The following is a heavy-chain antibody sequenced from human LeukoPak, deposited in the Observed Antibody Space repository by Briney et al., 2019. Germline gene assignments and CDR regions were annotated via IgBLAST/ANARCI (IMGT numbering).Heavy chain of an antibody. J-gene: IGHJ4*02. CDR2: IYYSGST. CDR3: AKSGYRRGPYYFDY. D-gene: IGHD3-3*01. Sequence: ASETLSLTCTVSGGSISSYYWSWIRQPPGKGLEWIGYIYYSGSTNYNPSLKSRVTISVDTSKNQFSLKLSSVTAADTAVYYCAKSGYRRGPYYFDYWGQGTLVTVSS. V-gene: IGHV4-59*12. CDR1: GGSISSYY.